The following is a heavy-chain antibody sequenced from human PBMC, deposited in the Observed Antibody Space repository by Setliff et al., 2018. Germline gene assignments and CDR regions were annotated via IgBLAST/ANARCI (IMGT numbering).Heavy chain of an antibody. V-gene: IGHV4-39*07. CDR1: GDSISSGGYY. CDR3: ARGFDVCGGGACYTDGPYYFDY. Sequence: PSETLSLTCTVSGDSISSGGYYWSWIRQPPGKGLEWIGEINHSGSTNYNPSLKSRVTISVDTSKNQFSLKLSSVAAADTAVYYCARGFDVCGGGACYTDGPYYFDYWGLGTLVTVSS. CDR2: INHSGST. J-gene: IGHJ4*02. D-gene: IGHD2-21*02.